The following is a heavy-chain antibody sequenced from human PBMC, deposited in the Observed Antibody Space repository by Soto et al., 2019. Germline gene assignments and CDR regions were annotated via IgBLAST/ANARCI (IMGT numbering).Heavy chain of an antibody. CDR3: ARVLLGVAVAGPNGFDY. CDR2: IYHSGST. Sequence: SETLSLTCAVSGGSISSSNWWSWVRQPPGKGLEWTGEIYHSGSTNYNPSLKSRVTISVDKSKNQFSLKLSSVTAADTVVYYCARVLLGVAVAGPNGFDYWGQGTLVTVSS. CDR1: GGSISSSNW. D-gene: IGHD6-19*01. V-gene: IGHV4-4*02. J-gene: IGHJ4*02.